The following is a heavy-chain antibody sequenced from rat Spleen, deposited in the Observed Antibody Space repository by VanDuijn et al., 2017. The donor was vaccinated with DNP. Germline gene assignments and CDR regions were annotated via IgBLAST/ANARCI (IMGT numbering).Heavy chain of an antibody. CDR1: GYSITSCCR. CDR3: ARWGDFFDY. Sequence: EVQLQESGPGLVKPSQSLSLTCSVTGYSITSCCRWTWIRKFPGHKLEWMGYINSAGSIEYNPSLKGRISITSDTSKNQFFLQLNSVTAEDTATYYCARWGDFFDYWGQGVMVTVSS. CDR2: INSAGSI. V-gene: IGHV3-3*01. J-gene: IGHJ2*01.